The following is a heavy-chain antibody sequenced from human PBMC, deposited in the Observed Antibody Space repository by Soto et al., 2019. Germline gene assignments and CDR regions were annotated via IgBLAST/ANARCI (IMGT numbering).Heavy chain of an antibody. J-gene: IGHJ6*02. CDR3: ARISSSWYNYYGMDV. CDR2: IYTSGST. D-gene: IGHD6-13*01. CDR1: GASISSYY. Sequence: SETLSLTCTVSGASISSYYWSWIRQPAGKGLEWIGRIYTSGSTNYNPSLKSRVTMSVDTSKNQFSLKLSSVTAADTAVYYCARISSSWYNYYGMDVWGQGTTVTVSS. V-gene: IGHV4-4*07.